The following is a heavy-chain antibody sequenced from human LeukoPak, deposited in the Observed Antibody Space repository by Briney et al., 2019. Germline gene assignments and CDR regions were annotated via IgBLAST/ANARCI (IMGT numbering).Heavy chain of an antibody. CDR3: ARDRNYGGTSGYTSAALDI. CDR2: ISSSGSTI. CDR1: GFTFSDYY. V-gene: IGHV3-11*04. Sequence: GGSLRLSCAASGFTFSDYYMSWIRQAPGKGLEWVSYISSSGSTIYYADSVKGRFTTSRDNAKNSLYLQMNSLRAEDTAVYYCARDRNYGGTSGYTSAALDIWGQGTMVTVSS. J-gene: IGHJ3*02. D-gene: IGHD4-23*01.